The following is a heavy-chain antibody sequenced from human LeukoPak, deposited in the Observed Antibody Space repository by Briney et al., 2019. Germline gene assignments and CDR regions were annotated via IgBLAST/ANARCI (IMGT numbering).Heavy chain of an antibody. CDR2: IGAYNGNT. D-gene: IGHD6-19*01. V-gene: IGHV1-18*04. J-gene: IGHJ3*02. CDR3: ARIPYSSGWFDAFDI. CDR1: GYTFTSYG. Sequence: ASVKVSCKASGYTFTSYGISWVRQAPGQGLEWMGWIGAYNGNTNYAQKLQGRVTMTTDTSTSTAHMELRSLRSDDTAVYYCARIPYSSGWFDAFDIWGQGTMVTVSS.